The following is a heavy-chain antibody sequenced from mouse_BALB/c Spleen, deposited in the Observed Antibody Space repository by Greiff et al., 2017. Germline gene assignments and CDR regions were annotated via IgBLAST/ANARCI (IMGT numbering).Heavy chain of an antibody. D-gene: IGHD2-1*01. CDR1: GFSLPSYG. Sequence: VKLQESGPGLVAPSQSLSITCTVSGFSLPSYGVHWVRQPPGKGLEWLGVIWAGGSTNYNSALMSRLSISKDNSKSQVFLKMNSLQTDDTAMYYCARTEYYGNYVGDWGQGTTLTVSS. CDR3: ARTEYYGNYVGD. CDR2: IWAGGST. V-gene: IGHV2-9*02. J-gene: IGHJ2*01.